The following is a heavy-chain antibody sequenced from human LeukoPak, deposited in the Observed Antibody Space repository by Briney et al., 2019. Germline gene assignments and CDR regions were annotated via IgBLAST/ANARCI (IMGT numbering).Heavy chain of an antibody. CDR1: GFTFSSYS. CDR2: ISSSSSYI. V-gene: IGHV3-21*01. D-gene: IGHD2-21*01. Sequence: GGSLRLSCAASGFTFSSYSMNWVRRAPGKGLEWVSSISSSSSYIYYADSVKGRFTISRDNSKNTLYLQMNSLRAEDTAVYFCARERQDTILHSGAFDIWGQGTMVTVSS. CDR3: ARERQDTILHSGAFDI. J-gene: IGHJ3*02.